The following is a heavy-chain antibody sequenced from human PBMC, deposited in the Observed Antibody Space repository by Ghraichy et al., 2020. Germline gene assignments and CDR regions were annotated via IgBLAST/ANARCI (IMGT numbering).Heavy chain of an antibody. CDR1: GYTFTSYD. CDR3: ARSSTRTDDFWSGLDY. Sequence: ASVKVSCKASGYTFTSYDINWVRQATGQGLEWMGWMNPNSGNTGYAQKFQGRVTMTRSTSISTAYMELSSLRSEDTAVYYCARSSTRTDDFWSGLDYWGQGTLVTVSS. V-gene: IGHV1-8*01. CDR2: MNPNSGNT. D-gene: IGHD3-3*01. J-gene: IGHJ4*02.